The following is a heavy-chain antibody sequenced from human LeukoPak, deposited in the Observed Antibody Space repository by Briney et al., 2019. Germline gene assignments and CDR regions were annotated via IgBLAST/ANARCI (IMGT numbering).Heavy chain of an antibody. CDR1: GGSISSSSYY. D-gene: IGHD2-2*01. CDR2: IYYSGST. CDR3: ARALVPAAIAFDI. Sequence: SETLSLTCTVSGGSISSSSYYWGWIRQPPGKGLEWIGSIYYSGSTYYNPSLKSRVTISVDRSKNQFSLKLSSVTAADTAVYYCARALVPAAIAFDIWGQGTMVTVSS. V-gene: IGHV4-39*07. J-gene: IGHJ3*02.